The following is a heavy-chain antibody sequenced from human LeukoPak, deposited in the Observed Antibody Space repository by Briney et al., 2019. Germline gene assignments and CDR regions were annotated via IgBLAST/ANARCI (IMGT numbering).Heavy chain of an antibody. CDR1: GFTFSRYG. CDR3: ARRAGAYSHPYDY. D-gene: IGHD4/OR15-4a*01. Sequence: GGSLRLSCAASGFTFSRYGMHWVRQTPGKGLEWVAVISYDASNKYYADSVKGRFTISRDNSKSTLYLQMNSLRAEDTAVYYCARRAGAYSHPYDYWGQGTLVTVSS. CDR2: ISYDASNK. V-gene: IGHV3-30*03. J-gene: IGHJ4*02.